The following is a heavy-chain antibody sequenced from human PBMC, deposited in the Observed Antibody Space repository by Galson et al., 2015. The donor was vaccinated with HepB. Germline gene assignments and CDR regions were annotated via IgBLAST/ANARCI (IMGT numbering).Heavy chain of an antibody. CDR1: GFSLSTSGVG. CDR3: AHRRAKTYYDILTHPHRENLFDP. CDR2: IYWDDDK. Sequence: PALVTPTQTLTLPCTFSGFSLSTSGVGVGWIRQPPGKALEWLAPIYWDDDKHYSPSLKSRLTITKDTSKNQVVLTMTNMDPVDTATYYCAHRRAKTYYDILTHPHRENLFDPWGQGTLVTFSS. D-gene: IGHD3-9*01. J-gene: IGHJ5*02. V-gene: IGHV2-5*02.